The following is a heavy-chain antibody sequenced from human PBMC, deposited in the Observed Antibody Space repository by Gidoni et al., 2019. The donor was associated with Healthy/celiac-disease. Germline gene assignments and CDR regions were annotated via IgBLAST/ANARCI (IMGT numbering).Heavy chain of an antibody. V-gene: IGHV3-23*01. CDR2: MRGSGGST. J-gene: IGHJ3*02. D-gene: IGHD3-22*01. Sequence: EVQLFESGGCLVQPGGSLRPSCAASGFTCRSYAMSWVRQAPGKGLEWVSAMRGSGGSTYYADSVKGRFTISRDNSKNTLYLQMNSLRAEDTAVYYCANSIVVVITYDAFDIWGQGTMVTVSS. CDR3: ANSIVVVITYDAFDI. CDR1: GFTCRSYA.